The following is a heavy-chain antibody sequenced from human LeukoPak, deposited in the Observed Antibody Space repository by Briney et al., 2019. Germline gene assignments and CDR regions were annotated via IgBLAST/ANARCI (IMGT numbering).Heavy chain of an antibody. Sequence: GGSLRLSCAASGFAVYSNYMSWVRQAPGKGLECVSVIYSGISTYYADSVKGRFTISRDNSKNMLYLQMNSLRAEDTAVYYCVRDPRQGFGAPQGYFDYWGQGTLVTVSS. V-gene: IGHV3-53*01. D-gene: IGHD3-10*01. J-gene: IGHJ4*02. CDR1: GFAVYSNY. CDR3: VRDPRQGFGAPQGYFDY. CDR2: IYSGIST.